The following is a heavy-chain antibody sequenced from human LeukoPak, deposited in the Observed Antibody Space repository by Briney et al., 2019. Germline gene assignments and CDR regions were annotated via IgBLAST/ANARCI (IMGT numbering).Heavy chain of an antibody. V-gene: IGHV4-59*01. CDR1: GGSISSYY. Sequence: SETLSLTCTVSGGSISSYYWSWIRQPPGKGLEWIGYIYYSGSTNYNPSLKSRVTISVDTSKNQFSLKLSSVTAADTAVHYCARVEATGYYFDYWGQGTLVTVSS. CDR2: IYYSGST. D-gene: IGHD1-26*01. CDR3: ARVEATGYYFDY. J-gene: IGHJ4*02.